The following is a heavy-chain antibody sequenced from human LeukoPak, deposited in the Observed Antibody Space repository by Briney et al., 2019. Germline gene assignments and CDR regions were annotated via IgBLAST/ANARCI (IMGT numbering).Heavy chain of an antibody. Sequence: SETLSLTCTVSGGSISSSSYYWGWIRQPPGKGLEWIGSIYYSGSTYYNPSLKSRVTISVDTSKNQFSLKLSSVTAADTAVYYCARLQGIAAAGDYWGQGTLVTVSS. D-gene: IGHD6-13*01. CDR1: GGSISSSSYY. CDR3: ARLQGIAAAGDY. V-gene: IGHV4-39*01. CDR2: IYYSGST. J-gene: IGHJ4*02.